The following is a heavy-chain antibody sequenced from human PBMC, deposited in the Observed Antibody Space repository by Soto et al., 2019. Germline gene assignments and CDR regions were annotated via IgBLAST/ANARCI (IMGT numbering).Heavy chain of an antibody. Sequence: SVKVSCKASGGTFSSYAISWVRQAPGQGLEWMGGIIPIFGTANYAQKFQGRVTITADESTSTAYMELSSLRSEDTAVYYCAKSYGVTIFGVADYYYGMDVWGQGTTVTVSS. J-gene: IGHJ6*02. CDR3: AKSYGVTIFGVADYYYGMDV. CDR1: GGTFSSYA. CDR2: IIPIFGTA. V-gene: IGHV1-69*13. D-gene: IGHD3-3*01.